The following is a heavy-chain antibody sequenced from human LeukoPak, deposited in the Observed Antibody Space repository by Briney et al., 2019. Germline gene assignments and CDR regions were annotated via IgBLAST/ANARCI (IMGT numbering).Heavy chain of an antibody. CDR2: ISAYNGNT. Sequence: GASVKVSCKASGYTFTSYGISWVRQTPGQGLEWMGWISAYNGNTNYAQKLQGRVTMTTDTSTSTAYMELRSLRSDDTAVYYCAVTRITMIGRVGYFDYWGRGTLVTVSS. J-gene: IGHJ4*02. CDR3: AVTRITMIGRVGYFDY. CDR1: GYTFTSYG. D-gene: IGHD3-22*01. V-gene: IGHV1-18*01.